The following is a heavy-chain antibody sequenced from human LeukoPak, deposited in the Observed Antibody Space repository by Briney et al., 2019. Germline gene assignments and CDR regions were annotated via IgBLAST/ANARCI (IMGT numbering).Heavy chain of an antibody. D-gene: IGHD5/OR15-5a*01. CDR2: ISSSGSTI. Sequence: NPGGSLRLSCAASGFTFSDYYMSWIRQAPGKGLEWVSYISSSGSTIYYADSVKGRSTISRDNAKNSLYLQMNSLRAEDTAVYYCARLDIVSILFDSWGQGTLVTVSS. CDR3: ARLDIVSILFDS. J-gene: IGHJ4*02. CDR1: GFTFSDYY. V-gene: IGHV3-11*04.